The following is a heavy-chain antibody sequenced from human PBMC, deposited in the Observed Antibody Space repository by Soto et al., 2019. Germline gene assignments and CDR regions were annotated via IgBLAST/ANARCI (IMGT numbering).Heavy chain of an antibody. CDR3: AREQKYANGAYAFDI. CDR1: GFTFRSYW. Sequence: EVQLVESGGGLVQPGGSLRLSCAASGFTFRSYWMHWVRQPPGKGRVWVSRINGDGSITTYADSVKGRFTISRDNARTTLYLQMNSLRAEDTAVYYCAREQKYANGAYAFDIWCQGTMVTVSS. J-gene: IGHJ3*02. V-gene: IGHV3-74*01. D-gene: IGHD2-8*01. CDR2: INGDGSIT.